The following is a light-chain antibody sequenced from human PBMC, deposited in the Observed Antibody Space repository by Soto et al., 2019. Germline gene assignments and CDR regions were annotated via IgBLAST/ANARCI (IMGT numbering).Light chain of an antibody. V-gene: IGLV2-14*01. Sequence: QSVLTQPASVSGSPGQSITISCTGTSSDVGGYKYVSWYQQHPGKAPKLMIYEISNRPSGVSNRFSGSKSGNTASLTITGLQAEDQAEYYCSSYTSRSTLVFGGGTKVTLL. CDR1: SSDVGGYKY. J-gene: IGLJ2*01. CDR2: EIS. CDR3: SSYTSRSTLV.